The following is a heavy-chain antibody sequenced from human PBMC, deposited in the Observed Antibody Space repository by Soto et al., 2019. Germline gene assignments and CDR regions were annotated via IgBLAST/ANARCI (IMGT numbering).Heavy chain of an antibody. D-gene: IGHD3-3*01. V-gene: IGHV3-30*18. J-gene: IGHJ4*02. CDR2: ISNDGSNK. CDR3: AKDQRFFESADFDY. Sequence: QVQLVESGGGVVQPGRSLRLSCVASGLSFSSYAFHWVRQAPGKGLEWVAFISNDGSNKQYADSVKGRFAISRDNSKKTVYLQMDSLRGDDTAVYYCAKDQRFFESADFDYWGQGTLVTVSA. CDR1: GLSFSSYA.